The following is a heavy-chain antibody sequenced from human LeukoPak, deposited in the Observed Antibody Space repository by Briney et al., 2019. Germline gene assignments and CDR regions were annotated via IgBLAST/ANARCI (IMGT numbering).Heavy chain of an antibody. J-gene: IGHJ6*03. CDR2: IRYDGSNK. D-gene: IGHD3-3*01. CDR1: VFTFSAYG. Sequence: GGSLRLSCAASVFTFSAYGMHWVRQAPGKGLEWVAFIRYDGSNKYSADSVKGRFTIARDNSKNTLYLQMNSLRAEDTAVYYCAKDAQYYDFWSGWNNTYYYYMDVWGKGTTVTVSS. V-gene: IGHV3-30*02. CDR3: AKDAQYYDFWSGWNNTYYYYMDV.